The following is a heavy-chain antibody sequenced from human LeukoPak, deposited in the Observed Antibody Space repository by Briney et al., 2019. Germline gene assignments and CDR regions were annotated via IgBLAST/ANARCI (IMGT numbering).Heavy chain of an antibody. D-gene: IGHD3-10*01. CDR2: ISSSSSYI. V-gene: IGHV3-21*04. CDR1: GFTFSSYS. J-gene: IGHJ4*02. CDR3: AKSGPPRWGIWFGEY. Sequence: GGSLRLSCAASGFTFSSYSMNWVRQAPGKGLEWVSSISSSSSYIYYADSVKGRFTISRDNAKSSIYLQMNSLRAEDTAVYYCAKSGPPRWGIWFGEYWGQGTLVAVSS.